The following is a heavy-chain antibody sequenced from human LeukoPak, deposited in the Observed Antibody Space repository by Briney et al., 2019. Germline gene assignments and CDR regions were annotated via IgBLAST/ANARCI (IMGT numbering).Heavy chain of an antibody. J-gene: IGHJ5*02. CDR2: IYYSGST. CDR1: GGSISSSSYY. D-gene: IGHD3-16*01. Sequence: SETLSLTCTVSGGSISSSSYYWGWIRQPPGKGLEWIGSIYYSGSTYYNPSLKSRVTISVDTSKNQFSLKLSSVTAAGTAVYNCARHEGGWFDPWGQGTLVTVSS. CDR3: ARHEGGWFDP. V-gene: IGHV4-39*01.